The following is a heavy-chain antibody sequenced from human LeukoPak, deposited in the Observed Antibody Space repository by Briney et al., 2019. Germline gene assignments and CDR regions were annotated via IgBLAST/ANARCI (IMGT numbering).Heavy chain of an antibody. CDR1: GFTFSDAW. CDR2: IKTKIDGGTT. CDR3: TTEYSLTIYDSSGYLNY. V-gene: IGHV3-15*01. J-gene: IGHJ4*02. D-gene: IGHD3-22*01. Sequence: PGGSLRLSCAASGFTFSDAWMNWVRQAPGKGLEWVGRIKTKIDGGTTDYAAPVKGRFTISRDDSKNTLYLQMNSLKTEDTAVYYCTTEYSLTIYDSSGYLNYWGQGTLVTVSS.